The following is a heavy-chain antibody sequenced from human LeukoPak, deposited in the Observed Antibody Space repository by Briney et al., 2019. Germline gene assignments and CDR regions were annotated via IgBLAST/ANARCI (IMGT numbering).Heavy chain of an antibody. CDR1: GFTFGDYA. Sequence: GGSLRLSCTASGFTFGDYAMSWVRQAPGKGLEWVSTITSGGSTYYADSVEGRFTISRDNSKNMLHLQMKSLRAEDTAVYYCATRGTTATKYFEHWGQGTLVTVSS. D-gene: IGHD1-1*01. V-gene: IGHV3-23*01. CDR3: ATRGTTATKYFEH. J-gene: IGHJ4*02. CDR2: ITSGGST.